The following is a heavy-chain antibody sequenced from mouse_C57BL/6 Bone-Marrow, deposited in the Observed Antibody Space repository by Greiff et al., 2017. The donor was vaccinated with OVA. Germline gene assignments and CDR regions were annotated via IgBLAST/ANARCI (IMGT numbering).Heavy chain of an antibody. CDR1: GFSLTSYG. Sequence: QVQLKQSGPGLVQPSQSLSITCTVSGFSLTSYGVHWVRQSPGKGLEWLGVIWRGGSTDYNAAFMSRLSITKDNSKSQVFFKMNSLQADDTAIYYCAKEPAMVTTDDYAMDYWGQGTAVTVSS. CDR3: AKEPAMVTTDDYAMDY. CDR2: IWRGGST. D-gene: IGHD2-2*01. J-gene: IGHJ4*01. V-gene: IGHV2-5*01.